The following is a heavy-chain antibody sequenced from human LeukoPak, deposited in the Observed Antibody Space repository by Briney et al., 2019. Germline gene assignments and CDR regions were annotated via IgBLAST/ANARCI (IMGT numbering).Heavy chain of an antibody. J-gene: IGHJ4*02. CDR1: GFTFSSYD. V-gene: IGHV3-13*01. CDR3: ARDLHFRVYDSSIYYPY. D-gene: IGHD3-22*01. CDR2: ISTAGNR. Sequence: GGSLRLSCAVSGFTFSSYDMHWVRQATGQGLEWVSSISTAGNRFYAGSVKGRFTISRDNAKNSLYLQMNSLRAEDTAVYYCARDLHFRVYDSSIYYPYWGQGTLVTVSS.